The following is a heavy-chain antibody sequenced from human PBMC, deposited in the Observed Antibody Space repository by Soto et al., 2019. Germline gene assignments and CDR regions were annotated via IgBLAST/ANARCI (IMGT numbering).Heavy chain of an antibody. D-gene: IGHD6-13*01. Sequence: GESLKISCKGSGYSFTSYWIGWVRQIPWKGLEWMGIIYPGDSDTRYSPSFQGQVTISADKSISTAYLQWSSLKASDTAMYYCARLVAAASTGGYYYGTDGLDKGTTVAVSA. CDR1: GYSFTSYW. J-gene: IGHJ6*04. CDR2: IYPGDSDT. CDR3: ARLVAAASTGGYYYGTDG. V-gene: IGHV5-51*01.